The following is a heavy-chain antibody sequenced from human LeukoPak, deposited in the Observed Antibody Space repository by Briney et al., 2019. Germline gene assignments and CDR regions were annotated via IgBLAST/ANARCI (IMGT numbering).Heavy chain of an antibody. CDR1: GDSVSSNSAA. CDR2: TYYRSRWYN. D-gene: IGHD1-1*01. V-gene: IGHV6-1*01. CDR3: ATSQLTDAFDI. J-gene: IGHJ3*02. Sequence: SQTLSLTCAISGDSVSSNSAAWNWLRQSPSRGLEWLGRTYYRSRWYNDYAVSVKSRVTINPDTSKNQFSLQLDSVTPEDTAVYYCATSQLTDAFDIWGQGTMVTVSS.